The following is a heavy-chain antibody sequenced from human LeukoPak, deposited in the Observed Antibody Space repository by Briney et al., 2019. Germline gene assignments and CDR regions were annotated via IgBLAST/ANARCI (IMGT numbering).Heavy chain of an antibody. CDR3: ARDYTLDY. Sequence: PRGSLRLSCAASGFTFSSYAMSWVRQAPGKGLEWVAVISYDGSNKYYADSVKGRFTISRDNSKNTLYLQMNSLRAEDTAVYYCARDYTLDYWGQGTLVTVSS. D-gene: IGHD2-2*02. J-gene: IGHJ4*02. V-gene: IGHV3-30-3*01. CDR2: ISYDGSNK. CDR1: GFTFSSYA.